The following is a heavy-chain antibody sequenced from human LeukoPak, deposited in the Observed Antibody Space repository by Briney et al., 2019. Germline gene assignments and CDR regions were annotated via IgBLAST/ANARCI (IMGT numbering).Heavy chain of an antibody. CDR2: FDPEDGET. CDR3: ATTVYCSSTSCYRALGGY. J-gene: IGHJ4*02. V-gene: IGHV1-24*01. D-gene: IGHD2-2*02. Sequence: ASVKVSCKVSRYTLTELSMHWVRQVPGKGLEWMGGFDPEDGETIYAQKFQGRVTMTEDTSTDTAYMELSSLRSEDTAVYYCATTVYCSSTSCYRALGGYWGQGTLVTVSS. CDR1: RYTLTELS.